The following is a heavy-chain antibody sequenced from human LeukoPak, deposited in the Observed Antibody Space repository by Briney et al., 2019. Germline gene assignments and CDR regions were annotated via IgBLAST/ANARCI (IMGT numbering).Heavy chain of an antibody. D-gene: IGHD3-10*01. V-gene: IGHV3-7*01. CDR3: VKVAKYYYGSETYYFFEH. CDR1: GFTFTTYW. CDR2: INQDGTER. Sequence: GGSLRLSCAASGFTFTTYWMSSIRQLPGKGLEWVANINQDGTERYYVDAVKGRCTISRENDKNSLDLQMHRLRVEDTGIYYCVKVAKYYYGSETYYFFEHWGQGTPVTASS. J-gene: IGHJ4*02.